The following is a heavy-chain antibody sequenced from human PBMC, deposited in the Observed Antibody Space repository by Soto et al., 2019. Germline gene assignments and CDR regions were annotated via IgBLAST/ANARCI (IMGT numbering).Heavy chain of an antibody. V-gene: IGHV1-2*04. CDR2: INPNSGGT. Sequence: ASVKVSCKASGYTFTGYYMHWVRQAPGQGLERMGWINPNSGGTNYAQKFQGWVTMTRDTSISTAYMELSRLRSDDTAVYYCARVINTAMVSYYYYGMDVCGQGTTVTVSS. CDR3: ARVINTAMVSYYYYGMDV. CDR1: GYTFTGYY. D-gene: IGHD5-18*01. J-gene: IGHJ6*02.